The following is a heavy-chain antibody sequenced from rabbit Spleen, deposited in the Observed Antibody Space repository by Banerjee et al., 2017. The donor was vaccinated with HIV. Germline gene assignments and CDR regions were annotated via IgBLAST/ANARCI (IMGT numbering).Heavy chain of an antibody. J-gene: IGHJ6*01. CDR1: GFSFSNKAV. D-gene: IGHD8-1*01. CDR2: IDTGSSGFT. V-gene: IGHV1S45*01. CDR3: ARDSGTSFSSYGMDL. Sequence: QEQLVESGGGLVKPEGSLKLSCTASGFSFSNKAVMCWVRQAPGKGLEWIACIDTGSSGFTYFASWAKGRFTISKTSSTTVTLQVTSLTAADTATYFCARDSGTSFSSYGMDLWGPGTRVT.